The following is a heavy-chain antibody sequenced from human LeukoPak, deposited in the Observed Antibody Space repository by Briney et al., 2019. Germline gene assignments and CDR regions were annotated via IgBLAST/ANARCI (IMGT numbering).Heavy chain of an antibody. J-gene: IGHJ4*02. Sequence: GGSLRLLYVASGFSFNNYRMHWVRQAPGKGLVWVSRIKSDGSTTTYADSVKGRFTISRDNSKNTLYLQMNSLRAEDTAVYYCVKQLGYCSDGTCYFVFWGQGCLVTVSS. V-gene: IGHV3-74*01. CDR1: GFSFNNYR. CDR3: VKQLGYCSDGTCYFVF. D-gene: IGHD2-15*01. CDR2: IKSDGSTT.